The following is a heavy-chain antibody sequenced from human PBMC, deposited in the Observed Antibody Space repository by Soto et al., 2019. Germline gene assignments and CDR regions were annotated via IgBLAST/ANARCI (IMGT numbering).Heavy chain of an antibody. Sequence: PSETLSLTCTVSGGSISSDYYHWTWIRQSPGKGLEWIGYIHHSGSILYNPSLKSRVTISVDTSKNQFSLHLSSVTAADTAVYFCAREDDGGDCLGVWGQGTTVTVSS. V-gene: IGHV4-30-4*08. CDR2: IHHSGSI. CDR1: GGSISSDYYH. CDR3: AREDDGGDCLGV. J-gene: IGHJ6*02. D-gene: IGHD2-21*02.